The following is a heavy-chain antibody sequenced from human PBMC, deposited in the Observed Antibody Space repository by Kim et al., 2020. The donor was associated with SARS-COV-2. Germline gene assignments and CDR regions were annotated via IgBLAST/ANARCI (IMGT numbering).Heavy chain of an antibody. CDR2: IYYSGST. CDR1: GGSISSYY. V-gene: IGHV4-59*08. D-gene: IGHD2-15*01. CDR3: ARHEGGYCSGGSCYYFDY. J-gene: IGHJ4*02. Sequence: SETLSLTCTVSGGSISSYYWSWIRQPPGKGLEWIGYIYYSGSTNYNPSLKSRVTISVDTSKNQFSLKLSSVTAADTAVYYCARHEGGYCSGGSCYYFDYWGQGTLVTVSS.